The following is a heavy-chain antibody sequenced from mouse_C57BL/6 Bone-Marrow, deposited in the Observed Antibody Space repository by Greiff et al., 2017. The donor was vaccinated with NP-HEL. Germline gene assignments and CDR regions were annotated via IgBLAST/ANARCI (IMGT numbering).Heavy chain of an antibody. D-gene: IGHD2-4*01. CDR3: ARSGYDYFYYAMDY. J-gene: IGHJ4*01. V-gene: IGHV1-66*01. CDR1: GYSFTSYH. Sequence: QVQLQQSGPELAKPGASVKISCKASGYSFTSYHIHWVQQRPGQGLEWIGWIYPGCGNSTNNEQYKGKATLQADKSTSTAYMQLSRLTSEYSAVYYCARSGYDYFYYAMDYWGQGTSVTVSS. CDR2: IYPGCGNS.